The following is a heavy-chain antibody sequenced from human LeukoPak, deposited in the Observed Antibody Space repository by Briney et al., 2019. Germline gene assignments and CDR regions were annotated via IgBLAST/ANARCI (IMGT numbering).Heavy chain of an antibody. Sequence: ASVKVSCKASGYTFTSYYMHWVRQAPGQGLEWMGIINPSGGSTSYAQKFQGRVTMTRDTSISTAYMELSRLRSDDTAVYYCAREAVADDFDYWGQGTLVTVSS. D-gene: IGHD6-19*01. CDR1: GYTFTSYY. CDR2: INPSGGST. J-gene: IGHJ4*02. V-gene: IGHV1-46*01. CDR3: AREAVADDFDY.